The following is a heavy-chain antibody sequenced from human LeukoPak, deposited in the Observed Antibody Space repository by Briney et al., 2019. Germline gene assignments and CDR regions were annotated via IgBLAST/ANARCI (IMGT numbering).Heavy chain of an antibody. V-gene: IGHV4-38-2*01. CDR1: GFTSSDHY. CDR3: ARRLRGVTLRRTFDY. J-gene: IGHJ4*02. Sequence: GSLRLSCAASGFTSSDHYMDWVRQPPGKGLEWIGSIYYSGSTYYNPSLKSRVTISVDTSKNQFSLKLSSVTAADTAVYYCARRLRGVTLRRTFDYWGQGTLVTVSS. D-gene: IGHD3-10*01. CDR2: IYYSGST.